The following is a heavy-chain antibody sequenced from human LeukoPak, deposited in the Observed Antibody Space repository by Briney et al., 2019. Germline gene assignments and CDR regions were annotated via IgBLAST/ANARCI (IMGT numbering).Heavy chain of an antibody. J-gene: IGHJ4*02. CDR1: GGSISSSSYY. CDR2: IYHSGST. D-gene: IGHD6-13*01. CDR3: ARSSRRSGFDY. Sequence: SETLSLTCSVSGGSISSSSYYWGWIRQPPGKGLEWIGSIYHSGSTYYNPSLKSRVTISVDTSKNQFSLKLSSVTAADTAVYYCARSSRRSGFDYWGQGTLVTVSS. V-gene: IGHV4-39*07.